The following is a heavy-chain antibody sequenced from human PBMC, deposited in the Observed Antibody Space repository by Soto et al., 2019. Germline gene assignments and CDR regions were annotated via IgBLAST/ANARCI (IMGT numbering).Heavy chain of an antibody. Sequence: ESGGGVVQPGRSLRLSCAASGFTFSSYAMHWVRQAPGKGLEWVAVISYDGSNKYYADSVKGRFTISRDNSKNTLYLQMNSLRAEDTAVYYCARVIWRSGYYWFNYYYGMDVWGQGTTVTVSS. CDR3: ARVIWRSGYYWFNYYYGMDV. J-gene: IGHJ6*02. CDR1: GFTFSSYA. CDR2: ISYDGSNK. V-gene: IGHV3-30-3*01. D-gene: IGHD3-22*01.